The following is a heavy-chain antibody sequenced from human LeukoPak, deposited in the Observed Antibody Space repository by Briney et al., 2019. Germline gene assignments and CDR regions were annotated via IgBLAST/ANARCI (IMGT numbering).Heavy chain of an antibody. CDR1: GYTFTSYG. D-gene: IGHD3-22*01. CDR3: ARDRRSGYYDSSGYYVFDY. Sequence: ASVKVSCKASGYTFTSYGISWVRQAPGQGLEWMGWISAYNGNTNYAQKLQGRVTMTTDTSTSTAYMELRSLRSDDTAVYYCARDRRSGYYDSSGYYVFDYWGQGTLVTVSS. J-gene: IGHJ4*02. V-gene: IGHV1-18*01. CDR2: ISAYNGNT.